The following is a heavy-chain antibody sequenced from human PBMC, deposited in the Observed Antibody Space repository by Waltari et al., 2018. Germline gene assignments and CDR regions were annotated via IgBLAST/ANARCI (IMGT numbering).Heavy chain of an antibody. J-gene: IGHJ4*02. V-gene: IGHV4-38-2*02. CDR3: AREQQLPLYYFDY. D-gene: IGHD6-13*01. CDR1: NYSITSTFY. CDR2: FYHSGVT. Sequence: QVQLQESGPGLVKPSETLSLTCAVSNYSITSTFYWGWIRQPPGRGLEWIGSFYHSGVTYYNPSLRSRVTISVDTSKNQFSLRLNSVTAADTAVYYCAREQQLPLYYFDYWGQGTLVTVSS.